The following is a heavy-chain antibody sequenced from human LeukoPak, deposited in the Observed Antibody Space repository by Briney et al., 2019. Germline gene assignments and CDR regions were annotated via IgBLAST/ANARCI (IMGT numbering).Heavy chain of an antibody. J-gene: IGHJ4*02. CDR2: IWYDGSNK. CDR3: ARDGTLYDSSGYPWY. D-gene: IGHD3-22*01. Sequence: PGGSLRLSCAASGFTFSSYGMHWVRQTPGKGLEWVAVIWYDGSNKYYADSVKGRFTISRDNSKNTLYLQMNSLRAEDTAVYYCARDGTLYDSSGYPWYWGQGTLVTVSS. CDR1: GFTFSSYG. V-gene: IGHV3-33*01.